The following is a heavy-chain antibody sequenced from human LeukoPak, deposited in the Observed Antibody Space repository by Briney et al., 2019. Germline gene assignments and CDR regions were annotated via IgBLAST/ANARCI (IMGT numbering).Heavy chain of an antibody. CDR1: GFTFNFYY. D-gene: IGHD6-13*01. CDR2: IHQDGSEK. Sequence: GGSLRLSCAASGFTFNFYYMSWVRQAPGEGLEWVANIHQDGSEKNYGDFVKGRFTISRDNAKNSLYLQMNSLRVEDTALYYCARTLHAGYSSSWFYLDVWGKGTTVTVSS. J-gene: IGHJ6*04. CDR3: ARTLHAGYSSSWFYLDV. V-gene: IGHV3-7*01.